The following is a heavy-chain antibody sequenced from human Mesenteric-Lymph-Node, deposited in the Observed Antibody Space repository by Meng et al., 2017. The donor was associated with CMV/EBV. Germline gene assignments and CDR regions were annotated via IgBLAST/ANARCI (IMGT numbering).Heavy chain of an antibody. Sequence: GGSLRLSCAASGFTFSAYPMHWVRQAPGKGLEWVSSISSGATYIYYADSVRGRFTISRDNAKSSLYLQMNSLRAEDTAVYYCARGGYSSSWYGLPLDYWGQGTLVTVSS. V-gene: IGHV3-21*01. CDR2: ISSGATYI. CDR1: GFTFSAYP. CDR3: ARGGYSSSWYGLPLDY. J-gene: IGHJ4*02. D-gene: IGHD6-13*01.